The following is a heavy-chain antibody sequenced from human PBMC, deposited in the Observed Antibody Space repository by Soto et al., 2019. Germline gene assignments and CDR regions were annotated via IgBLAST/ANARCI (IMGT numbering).Heavy chain of an antibody. J-gene: IGHJ6*02. CDR3: AKDWAAIARYYYYGMDV. V-gene: IGHV3-30*18. CDR1: GFTFSSYG. Sequence: GGSLRLSCAASGFTFSSYGMHWVRQAPGKGLEWVAVISYDGSNKYYADSVKGRFTISRDNSKNTLYLQMNSLRAEDTAVYYCAKDWAAIARYYYYGMDVWGQGTTVTVSS. CDR2: ISYDGSNK. D-gene: IGHD2-2*02.